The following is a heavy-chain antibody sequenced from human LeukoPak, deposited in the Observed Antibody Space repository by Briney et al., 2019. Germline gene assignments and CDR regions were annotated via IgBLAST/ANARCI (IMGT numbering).Heavy chain of an antibody. V-gene: IGHV3-23*01. J-gene: IGHJ6*02. D-gene: IGHD3-16*01. CDR2: ISGGGVTT. CDR3: ARNQQLGGHSYYYYGMDV. CDR1: GFTSIAYA. Sequence: GSLRLSCVGSGFTSIAYALTWARQAPGKGLEWVSGISGGGVTTYYADSVKGRFTISRDNSKNTLYLQMNSLRADDTAIYYCARNQQLGGHSYYYYGMDVWGQGTTVTVSS.